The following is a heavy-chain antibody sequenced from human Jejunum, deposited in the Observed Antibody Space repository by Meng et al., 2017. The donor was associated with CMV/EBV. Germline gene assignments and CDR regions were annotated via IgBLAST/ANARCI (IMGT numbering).Heavy chain of an antibody. CDR2: ISSSGSSI. Sequence: RYCLHWVRQAPGKGLEWVSYISSSGSSIFYAGSVKGRFTISRDNAKNSLYLQMNSLRAEDTAIYYCARGRDCSSANCYLPYYFDKWGQGTLVTVSS. D-gene: IGHD2-2*01. CDR3: ARGRDCSSANCYLPYYFDK. J-gene: IGHJ4*02. V-gene: IGHV3-48*04. CDR1: RYC.